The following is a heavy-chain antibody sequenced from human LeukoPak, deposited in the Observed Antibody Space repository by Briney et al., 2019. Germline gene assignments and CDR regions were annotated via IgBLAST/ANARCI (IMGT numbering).Heavy chain of an antibody. CDR3: ARAGRDYDYVWGQGYYFDY. CDR1: GFTFSSYD. J-gene: IGHJ4*02. V-gene: IGHV3-13*01. Sequence: GGSLRLSCAASGFTFSSYDMPWVRQAAGKGLEWVAGIDTAGGTYSPGSVRGRFTISRENAKNSFFLQMNSLRAGDTAVYYCARAGRDYDYVWGQGYYFDYWGQGTLVTVSS. D-gene: IGHD3-16*01. CDR2: IDTAGGT.